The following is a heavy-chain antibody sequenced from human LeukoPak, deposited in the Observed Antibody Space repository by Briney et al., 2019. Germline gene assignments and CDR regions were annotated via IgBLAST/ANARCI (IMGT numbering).Heavy chain of an antibody. CDR3: AKGDTTWELPHDY. Sequence: GGTLRLSCAASGFTFSTYGMSWVRQAPGKGLEWVSAISGSGGSKYYADSVKGRFTISRDNSKNKLYLQMNSLRAEDTAVYYCAKGDTTWELPHDYWGQGTLVTVSS. CDR2: ISGSGGSK. J-gene: IGHJ4*02. V-gene: IGHV3-23*01. CDR1: GFTFSTYG. D-gene: IGHD1-26*01.